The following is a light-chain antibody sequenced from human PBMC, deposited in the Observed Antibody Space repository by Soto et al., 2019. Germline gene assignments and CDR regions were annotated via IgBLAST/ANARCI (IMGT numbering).Light chain of an antibody. Sequence: IVLTQSPGTLSLSPGERATLSCRASQSVSSSYVAWYQQKPGQAPRLLIYGASTRATGIPDRFSGSGSGTDFALIISRLEPEDFAVYYCQQYGTSLGTFGQGTRLEIK. CDR1: QSVSSSY. J-gene: IGKJ1*01. CDR2: GAS. V-gene: IGKV3-20*01. CDR3: QQYGTSLGT.